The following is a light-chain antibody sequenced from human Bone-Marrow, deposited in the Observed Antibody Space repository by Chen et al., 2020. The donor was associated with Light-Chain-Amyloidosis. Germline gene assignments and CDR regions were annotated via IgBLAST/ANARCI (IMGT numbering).Light chain of an antibody. CDR1: RGDVGTYNY. CDR3: SSFTSSSSYV. Sequence: QSALTQSASVSGSPGQSITIPCTGTRGDVGTYNYVSWYQQHPGKAPQVMIYTVSNRPSGVSNRFSGSKSGNTASLTISGLQAEDEADYYCSSFTSSSSYVFGPGTKVTVL. V-gene: IGLV2-14*01. CDR2: TVS. J-gene: IGLJ1*01.